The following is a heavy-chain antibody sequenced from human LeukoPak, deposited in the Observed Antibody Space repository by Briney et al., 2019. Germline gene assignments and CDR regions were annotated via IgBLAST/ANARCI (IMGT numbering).Heavy chain of an antibody. Sequence: SETLSLTCTVSGGSISSSNYYWGWIRQPPGKGLEWIGSISYTENTYYNPSLKSRVTISVDTSKNQFSVRLSSVTAADTAVYYCARHLRYGENCFDYWGQGTLVTVSS. D-gene: IGHD4-17*01. CDR1: GGSISSSNYY. V-gene: IGHV4-39*01. J-gene: IGHJ4*02. CDR2: ISYTENT. CDR3: ARHLRYGENCFDY.